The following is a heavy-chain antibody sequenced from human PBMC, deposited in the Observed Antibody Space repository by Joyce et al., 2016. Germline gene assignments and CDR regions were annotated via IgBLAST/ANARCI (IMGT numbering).Heavy chain of an antibody. CDR3: ARLSFRELFPDY. V-gene: IGHV4-30-4*01. CDR2: IYYSGST. D-gene: IGHD3-10*01. Sequence: QVQLQESGPGLVKPSQTLSLTCTVSGGSISNDNYYWSWIRQPPGKGLVWIGLIYYSGSTHYNPSLKSRVSISIDTSENQFSLKLNSVTAADTAVYYCARLSFRELFPDYWGQGTLLTVSS. CDR1: GGSISNDNYY. J-gene: IGHJ4*02.